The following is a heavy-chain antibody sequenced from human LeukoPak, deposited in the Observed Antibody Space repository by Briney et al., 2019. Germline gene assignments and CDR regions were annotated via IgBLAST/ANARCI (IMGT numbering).Heavy chain of an antibody. J-gene: IGHJ3*02. Sequence: SETLSLTCTVSGGSISSYYWSWIRQPPGKGLEWIGYIYYSGSTNYNPSLKSRVTISVDTSKNQFSLKLSSVTAADTAVYYCARGEGRLRRYTNAFDIWGQGTMVTVSS. CDR2: IYYSGST. CDR1: GGSISSYY. V-gene: IGHV4-59*01. CDR3: ARGEGRLRRYTNAFDI. D-gene: IGHD4-23*01.